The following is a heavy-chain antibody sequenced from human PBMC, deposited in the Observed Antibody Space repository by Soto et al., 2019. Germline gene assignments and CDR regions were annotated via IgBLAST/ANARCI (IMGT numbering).Heavy chain of an antibody. CDR1: GGSISSYY. J-gene: IGHJ6*02. CDR3: ARVDTLYYGMDV. Sequence: SETLSLTCTVSGGSISSYYWSWIRQPPGKGLEWIGYIFYSGSTNYNPSLKSRVTISVDTSKNQFSLKLSSVTAADTAVYYCARVDTLYYGMDVWGQGTTVTVSS. CDR2: IFYSGST. V-gene: IGHV4-59*08. D-gene: IGHD2-2*02.